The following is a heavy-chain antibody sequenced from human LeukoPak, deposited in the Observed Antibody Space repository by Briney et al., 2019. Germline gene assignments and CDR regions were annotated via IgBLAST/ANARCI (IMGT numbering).Heavy chain of an antibody. CDR3: ARGPRGVYCTNGVCYNGHFDY. Sequence: NASETLSLTCTVSGGSISSSSYYWGWIRQPPGKGLEWIGSIYYSGSTYYNPSLKSRVTISVDTSKNQFSLKLRSVTAADTAVYYCARGPRGVYCTNGVCYNGHFDYWGQGTLVTVSS. D-gene: IGHD2-8*01. V-gene: IGHV4-39*01. CDR1: GGSISSSSYY. J-gene: IGHJ4*02. CDR2: IYYSGST.